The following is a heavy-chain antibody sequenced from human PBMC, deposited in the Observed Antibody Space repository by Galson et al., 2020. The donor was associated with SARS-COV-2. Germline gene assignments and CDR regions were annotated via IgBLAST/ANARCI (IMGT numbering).Heavy chain of an antibody. V-gene: IGHV1-18*04. J-gene: IGHJ4*02. CDR3: AREYGSGSYVGIDF. D-gene: IGHD3-10*01. CDR2: ISAFNGKT. CDR1: GYLFTRYG. Sequence: ASVKVSCKASGYLFTRYGMNWVRQAPGQGLEWMGWISAFNGKTNYAQKLQDRVTLTTDTSTTTAYMELRSLRSDDTAVYYCAREYGSGSYVGIDFGGQGTQVNVSS.